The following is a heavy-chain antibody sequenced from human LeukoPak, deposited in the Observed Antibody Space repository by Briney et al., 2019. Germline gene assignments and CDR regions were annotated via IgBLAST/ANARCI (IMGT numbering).Heavy chain of an antibody. D-gene: IGHD4-23*01. V-gene: IGHV3-74*01. J-gene: IGHJ4*02. CDR3: ARGRPHGNDY. Sequence: GESLRLSCAASGSYWMHWVRQAPGKGLVWVSHINSDGSWTSYADSVKGRFSISRDNAKNTLYLRMNSLRVEDTAVYYCARGRPHGNDYWGQGTLVTVSS. CDR1: GSYW. CDR2: INSDGSWT.